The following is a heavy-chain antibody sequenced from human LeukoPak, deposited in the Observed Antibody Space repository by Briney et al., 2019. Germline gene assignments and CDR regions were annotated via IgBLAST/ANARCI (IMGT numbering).Heavy chain of an antibody. D-gene: IGHD3-10*01. J-gene: IGHJ4*02. V-gene: IGHV1-18*01. Sequence: GASVKVSCKTSGYTFTNFGITWVRQAPGQGLEWMGWINPYNGNTNYAQNLQGRVTMTTDTSTSTAYMELRSLRSDDTALYFCARYMVRGVLILGYWGQGTLVTVSS. CDR2: INPYNGNT. CDR1: GYTFTNFG. CDR3: ARYMVRGVLILGY.